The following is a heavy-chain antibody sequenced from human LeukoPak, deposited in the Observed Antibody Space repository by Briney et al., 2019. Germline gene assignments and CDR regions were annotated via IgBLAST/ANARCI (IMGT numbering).Heavy chain of an antibody. CDR3: ANSGTVRRTFDY. D-gene: IGHD3-10*01. Sequence: GGSMRLSCAASGFTFSSYAMSWVRQAPGKGLEWGLAISGSGGSTYYADSVKGRFTISRDNSKNTLYLQMNSLRAEDTAVYYCANSGTVRRTFDYWGQGTLVTVSS. V-gene: IGHV3-23*01. J-gene: IGHJ4*02. CDR2: ISGSGGST. CDR1: GFTFSSYA.